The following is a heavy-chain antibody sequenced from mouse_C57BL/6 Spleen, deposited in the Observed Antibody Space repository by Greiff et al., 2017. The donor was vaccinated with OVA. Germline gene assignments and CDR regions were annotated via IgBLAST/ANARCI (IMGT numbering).Heavy chain of an antibody. D-gene: IGHD2-12*01. V-gene: IGHV5-17*01. J-gene: IGHJ4*01. CDR1: GFTFSDYG. Sequence: EVKLQESGGGLVKPGGSLKLSCAASGFTFSDYGMHWVRQAPEKGLEWVAYISSGSSTIYYADTVKGRFTISRDNAKNTLFLQMTSLRSEDTAMYYCARERAYYSHYYAMDYWGQGTSVTVSS. CDR2: ISSGSSTI. CDR3: ARERAYYSHYYAMDY.